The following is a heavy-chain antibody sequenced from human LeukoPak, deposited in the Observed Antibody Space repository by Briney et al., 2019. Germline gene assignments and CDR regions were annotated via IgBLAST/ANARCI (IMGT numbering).Heavy chain of an antibody. Sequence: GRSLRLSCAASGFTFSSYPMHWVRQAPGKGLEWVAVVSDDGNKKFDADFVKGRFTISRDSSKNTLYLQMNSLRGEDTAVYYCARGQLLLEGYFYYMDVWGKGTTVTVSS. CDR3: ARGQLLLEGYFYYMDV. V-gene: IGHV3-30*01. CDR1: GFTFSSYP. J-gene: IGHJ6*03. CDR2: VSDDGNKK. D-gene: IGHD2-2*01.